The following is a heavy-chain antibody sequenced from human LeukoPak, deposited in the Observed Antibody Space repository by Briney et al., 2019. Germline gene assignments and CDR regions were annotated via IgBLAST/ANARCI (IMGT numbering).Heavy chain of an antibody. D-gene: IGHD5-18*01. Sequence: MASETLSLTCTVSGGSINTYYGSWIRQPPGKGLEWIAYVRDNGESNYNPSLKSRVAISLDTANNQISLRLSFVTAADTAIYYCARQPANTAAFDIWGLGTMVTVSS. CDR2: VRDNGES. CDR3: ARQPANTAAFDI. CDR1: GGSINTYY. V-gene: IGHV4-59*08. J-gene: IGHJ3*02.